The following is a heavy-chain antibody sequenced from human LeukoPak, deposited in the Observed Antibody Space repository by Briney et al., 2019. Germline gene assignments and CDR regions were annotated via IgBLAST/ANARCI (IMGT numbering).Heavy chain of an antibody. CDR3: ARDRDQPPYNWFDH. D-gene: IGHD3-10*01. CDR2: IYKHGNT. Sequence: SETLSLTCTVSGGSISGYQGSWIRQSTEKGLEWIDIIYKHGNTNYNPDLKSRVTMPLAATENRSSLKLNSVTAADTAVYYCARDRDQPPYNWFDHWGQGTLVTVSS. CDR1: GGSISGYQ. J-gene: IGHJ5*02. V-gene: IGHV4-4*07.